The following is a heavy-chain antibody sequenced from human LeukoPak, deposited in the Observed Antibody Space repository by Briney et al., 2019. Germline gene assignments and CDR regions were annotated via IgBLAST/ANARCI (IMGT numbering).Heavy chain of an antibody. CDR1: GFTFSSYS. Sequence: GXSLRLSCAASGFTFSSYSMNWVRQAPGKGLEWVSSISSSSSYIYYADSVKGRFTISRDNAKNSLYLQMNSLRAEDTAVYYCAREDSSGYDYWGQGTLVTVSS. J-gene: IGHJ4*02. D-gene: IGHD3-22*01. V-gene: IGHV3-21*01. CDR3: AREDSSGYDY. CDR2: ISSSSSYI.